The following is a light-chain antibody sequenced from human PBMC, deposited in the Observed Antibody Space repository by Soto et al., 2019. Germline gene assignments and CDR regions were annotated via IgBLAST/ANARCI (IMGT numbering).Light chain of an antibody. J-gene: IGKJ5*01. CDR3: QQRSSAIT. V-gene: IGKV3-11*01. CDR1: QSVSSY. CDR2: DAS. Sequence: EIGLTQSPATLSLSPGERATLSCRASQSVSSYLAWYQQKPGQAPRLLIYDASSRATGIPARFSGRGSGTDFTLTISSLEPEDFAVYYCQQRSSAITFGQGTRLEIK.